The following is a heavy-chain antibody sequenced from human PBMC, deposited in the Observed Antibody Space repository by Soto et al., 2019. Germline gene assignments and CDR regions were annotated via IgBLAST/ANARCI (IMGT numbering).Heavy chain of an antibody. Sequence: QITLKESGPTLVKPTETLTLTCTFSGFSLSTNRVGVGWIRQPPGKALEWLALIYWDDLKRYRPSLENRLTITKDTSKNQVVLTMANIDPVDTATFYCARRTSRRADYGYDFYYWGQGTLVTVSS. J-gene: IGHJ4*02. CDR1: GFSLSTNRVG. D-gene: IGHD5-18*01. V-gene: IGHV2-5*02. CDR3: ARRTSRRADYGYDFYY. CDR2: IYWDDLK.